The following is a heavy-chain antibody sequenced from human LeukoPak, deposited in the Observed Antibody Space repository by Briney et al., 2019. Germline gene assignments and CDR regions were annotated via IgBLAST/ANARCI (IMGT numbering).Heavy chain of an antibody. V-gene: IGHV4-34*01. D-gene: IGHD2-2*01. CDR2: INHSGST. J-gene: IGHJ5*02. CDR3: ARLGPRYCSSTSCPNWFDP. Sequence: SSETLSLTCAVYGGSFSGYYWSWIRQPPGKGLEWIGEINHSGSTNYNPSLKSRVTISVDTFKNQFSLKLSSVTAADTAVYYCARLGPRYCSSTSCPNWFDPWGQGTPVTVSS. CDR1: GGSFSGYY.